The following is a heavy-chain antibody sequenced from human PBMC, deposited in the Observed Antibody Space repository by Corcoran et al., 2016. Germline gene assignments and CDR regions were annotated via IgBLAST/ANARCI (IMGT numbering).Heavy chain of an antibody. CDR2: IYPGDSDT. CDR3: AKVAGYSDGHTGYGDD. Sequence: EVQLVQSGVEVKKPGESLKISCKGSGYSFTNYWIGWVRQMPGKGLECMGVIYPGDSDTRYSPSFQGQVTISADKSISTAYLQWSSLKASDTAMDYCAKVAGYSDGHTGYGDDWGQGTPVTVSS. V-gene: IGHV5-51*01. D-gene: IGHD5-18*01. J-gene: IGHJ4*02. CDR1: GYSFTNYW.